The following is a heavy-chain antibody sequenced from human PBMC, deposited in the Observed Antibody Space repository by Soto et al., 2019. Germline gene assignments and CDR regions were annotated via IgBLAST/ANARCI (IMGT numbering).Heavy chain of an antibody. J-gene: IGHJ4*02. CDR3: ARFSTLGASFDY. Sequence: PSETLSLTCAVSGGSISSGGYSWSWIRQPPGKGLEWIGYIYHSGSTYYNPSLKSRVTISVDRSKNQFSLKLSSVTAADTAVYYCARFSTLGASFDYWGQGTLVTVSS. CDR1: GGSISSGGYS. V-gene: IGHV4-30-2*01. D-gene: IGHD2-2*01. CDR2: IYHSGST.